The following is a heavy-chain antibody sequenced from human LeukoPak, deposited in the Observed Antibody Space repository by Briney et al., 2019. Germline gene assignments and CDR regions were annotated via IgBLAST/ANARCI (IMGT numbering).Heavy chain of an antibody. CDR3: AREAARTSEDLDY. J-gene: IGHJ4*02. V-gene: IGHV4-61*02. CDR1: GDSITNYNYY. Sequence: SQTLSLTCTVSGDSITNYNYYWSWVRQPAGKGLEWIGRIYISGSTNYNPSLKSRVTISLDTSKNQFSLRLSSVTASDTAVYYCAREAARTSEDLDYWGQGTLVTVSS. D-gene: IGHD6-6*01. CDR2: IYISGST.